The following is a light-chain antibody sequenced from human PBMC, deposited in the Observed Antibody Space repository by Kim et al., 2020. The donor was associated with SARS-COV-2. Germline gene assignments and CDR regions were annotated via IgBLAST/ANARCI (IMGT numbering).Light chain of an antibody. CDR3: QAWDSSTGVV. CDR1: KLGDKY. J-gene: IGLJ2*01. CDR2: QDS. Sequence: ELTQPPSVSVSPGQTASITCSGDKLGDKYACWYQQKPGQSPVLVIYQDSKRPSGIPERFSGSNSGNTATLTISGTQAMDEADYYCQAWDSSTGVVFGGGTKLTVL. V-gene: IGLV3-1*01.